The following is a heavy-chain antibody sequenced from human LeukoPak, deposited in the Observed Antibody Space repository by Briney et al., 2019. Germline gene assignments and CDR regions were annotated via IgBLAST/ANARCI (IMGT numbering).Heavy chain of an antibody. V-gene: IGHV3-74*01. CDR3: ARDRPNNWFDP. J-gene: IGHJ5*02. CDR1: GFTFSTFG. Sequence: GTSLRLSCAASGFTFSTFGMHWVRQAPGKGLVWVSGIHADGSGTDYADFVKGRFTISRDNAKNMLYLDMNSLRADDTAVYYCARDRPNNWFDPWGQGTLVTVSS. CDR2: IHADGSGT.